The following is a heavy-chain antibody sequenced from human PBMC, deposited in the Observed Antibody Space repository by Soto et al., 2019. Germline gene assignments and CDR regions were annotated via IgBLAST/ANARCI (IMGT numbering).Heavy chain of an antibody. D-gene: IGHD2-21*02. J-gene: IGHJ4*02. V-gene: IGHV3-23*01. Sequence: GGSLRLSCAASGFTFSTYAMSWVRQAPGKGLEWVSAITNRGGGTYYADSVKGRFTISRDNSKNTLYLQPDSLRAEDTAVYYCARGLYPLGALDYWGQGTLVTVSS. CDR3: ARGLYPLGALDY. CDR1: GFTFSTYA. CDR2: ITNRGGGT.